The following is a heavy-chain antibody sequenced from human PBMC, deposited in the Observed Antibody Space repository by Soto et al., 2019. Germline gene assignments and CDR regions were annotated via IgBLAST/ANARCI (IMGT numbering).Heavy chain of an antibody. CDR2: IYYSGST. Sequence: LSLTCTVSGGSISSGGYYWSWIRQHPGKGLEWIGYIYYSGSTYYNPSLKSRVTISVDTSKNQFSLKLSSVTAADTAVYYCARGNGDYNYGMDVWGQGTTVTVSS. D-gene: IGHD4-17*01. V-gene: IGHV4-31*03. CDR1: GGSISSGGYY. J-gene: IGHJ6*02. CDR3: ARGNGDYNYGMDV.